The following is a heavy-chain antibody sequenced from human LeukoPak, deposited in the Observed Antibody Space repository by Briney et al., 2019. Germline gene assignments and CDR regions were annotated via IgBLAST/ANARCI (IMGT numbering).Heavy chain of an antibody. CDR2: IYTSGST. Sequence: SQTLSLTCTVSGGSISSGNYYWSWIRQPAGKGLEWIGRIYTSGSTKYNPSLKSRVTISVDTSKNQFSLKLTSVTAADTAVYYCARGATMTTILFEHWGQGTLVTVSS. J-gene: IGHJ4*02. D-gene: IGHD5-24*01. V-gene: IGHV4-61*02. CDR1: GGSISSGNYY. CDR3: ARGATMTTILFEH.